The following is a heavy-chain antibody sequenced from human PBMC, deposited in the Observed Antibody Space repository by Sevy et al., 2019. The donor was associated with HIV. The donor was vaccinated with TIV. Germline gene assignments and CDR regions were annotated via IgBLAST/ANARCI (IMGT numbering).Heavy chain of an antibody. D-gene: IGHD3-22*01. Sequence: GGSLRLSCAASGFTFSNAWMSWVRQAPGKGLERVGRIKSKTDGGTTDYAAPVKGRFPISRDDSKNTLYLQMNSLKIEDTAVYYCTTEITMIVVVIKGNYWGQGTLVTVSS. CDR3: TTEITMIVVVIKGNY. J-gene: IGHJ4*02. V-gene: IGHV3-15*01. CDR2: IKSKTDGGTT. CDR1: GFTFSNAW.